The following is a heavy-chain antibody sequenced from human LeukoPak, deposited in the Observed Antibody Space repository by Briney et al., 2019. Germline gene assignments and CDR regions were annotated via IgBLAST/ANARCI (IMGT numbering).Heavy chain of an antibody. V-gene: IGHV1-18*01. Sequence: ASVKVSCKASGYTFTSYDINWVRQATGQGLEWMGWMNPNSGNTNYAQKLQGRVTMTTDTSTSTAYMELRSLRSDDTAVYYCARDSDYYDSSPYYYYYYMDVWGKGTTVTVSS. D-gene: IGHD3-22*01. J-gene: IGHJ6*03. CDR1: GYTFTSYD. CDR2: MNPNSGNT. CDR3: ARDSDYYDSSPYYYYYYMDV.